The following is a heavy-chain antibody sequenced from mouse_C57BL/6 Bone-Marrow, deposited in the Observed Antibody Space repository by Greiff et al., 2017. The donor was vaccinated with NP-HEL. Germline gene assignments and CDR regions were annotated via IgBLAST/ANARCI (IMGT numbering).Heavy chain of an antibody. V-gene: IGHV5-4*01. CDR3: ARGDGYYDWYFDV. D-gene: IGHD2-3*01. CDR2: ISDGGSYT. J-gene: IGHJ1*03. CDR1: GFTFSSYA. Sequence: EVQGVESGGGLVKPGGSLKLSCAASGFTFSSYAMSWVRQTPEKRLEWVATISDGGSYTYYPDNVKGRFTISRDNAKNNLYLQMSHLKSEDTAMYYCARGDGYYDWYFDVWGTGTTVTVSS.